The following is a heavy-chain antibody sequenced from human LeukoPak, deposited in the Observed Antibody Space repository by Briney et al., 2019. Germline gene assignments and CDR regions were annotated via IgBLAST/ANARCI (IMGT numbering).Heavy chain of an antibody. CDR1: GFTFSSYS. V-gene: IGHV3-21*01. CDR3: ARSGYDFWSGYYEYGIDY. D-gene: IGHD3-3*01. CDR2: ISSSSSYI. Sequence: GGSLRLSCAASGFTFSSYSMNWVRQAPGKGLEWVSSISSSSSYIYYAESVKGRFTISRDNAKNSLYLQMNSLRAEDTAVYYCARSGYDFWSGYYEYGIDYWGQGTLVTVSS. J-gene: IGHJ4*02.